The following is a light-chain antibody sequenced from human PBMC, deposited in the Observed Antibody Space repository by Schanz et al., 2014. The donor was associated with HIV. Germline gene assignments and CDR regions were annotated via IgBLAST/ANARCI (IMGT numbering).Light chain of an antibody. CDR1: QSSSTY. J-gene: IGKJ3*01. CDR2: GAS. CDR3: QQYATAAFT. V-gene: IGKV3-20*01. Sequence: EIVLAQSPGTLSLSPGERATLSCRASQSSSTYLAWYQHKPGQAPRLLIYGASTRATGIPDRFSGSGSGTDFTLTISRLEPEDFTVYYCQQYATAAFTFGPGTKVAI.